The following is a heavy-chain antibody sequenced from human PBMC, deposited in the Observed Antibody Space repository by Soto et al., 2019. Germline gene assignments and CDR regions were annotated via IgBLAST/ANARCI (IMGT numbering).Heavy chain of an antibody. D-gene: IGHD5-12*01. Sequence: QVQLQESGPGLVKPSQTLSLTCTVSGGAISSGGYYWSWSRQHPGKGLEWIGYIYYSGNTYYNPSLKSRITISADTSKNQFSLKLSSVTAADTAVYYGARLRGSFYWYLDLWGRGTLVTVSS. CDR1: GGAISSGGYY. CDR2: IYYSGNT. V-gene: IGHV4-31*03. J-gene: IGHJ2*01. CDR3: ARLRGSFYWYLDL.